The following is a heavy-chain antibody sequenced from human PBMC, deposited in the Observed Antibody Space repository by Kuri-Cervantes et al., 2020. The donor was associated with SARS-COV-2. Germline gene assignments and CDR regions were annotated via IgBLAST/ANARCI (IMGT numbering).Heavy chain of an antibody. J-gene: IGHJ4*02. CDR2: IDPSDSYT. V-gene: IGHV5-10-1*01. Sequence: GESLKISCKGSGYSFTSYWISWVRQMPGKGPEWMGRIDPSDSYTNYSPSFQGHVTISADKSISTAYLQWSSLKASDTAMYYCARLRICGGDCSPSFDYWGQGTLVTVSS. D-gene: IGHD2-21*02. CDR3: ARLRICGGDCSPSFDY. CDR1: GYSFTSYW.